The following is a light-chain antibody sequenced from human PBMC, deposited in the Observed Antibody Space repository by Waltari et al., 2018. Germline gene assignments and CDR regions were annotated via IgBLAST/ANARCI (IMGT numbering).Light chain of an antibody. CDR3: QQQNSYPIT. CDR1: QGISSN. J-gene: IGKJ5*01. V-gene: IGKV1-9*01. Sequence: MGLTQSPSSLSASVGARVPIPCRARQGISSNLAWYQQKPGKAPKLLISAASTSLSGVPLRFSGSGSGTDFTLTISSLQPEDFATYYCQQQNSYPITFGQGTRLEIK. CDR2: AAS.